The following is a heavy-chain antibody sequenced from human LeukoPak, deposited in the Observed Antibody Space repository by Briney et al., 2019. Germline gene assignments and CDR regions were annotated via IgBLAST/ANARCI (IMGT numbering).Heavy chain of an antibody. CDR2: TYHSGST. V-gene: IGHV4-30-2*01. CDR1: GGSISSGGYS. D-gene: IGHD6-13*01. J-gene: IGHJ5*02. CDR3: ARELRYSSSPADNWFDP. Sequence: PSETLSLTCAVSGGSISSGGYSWSWIRHPPGKGLEWIGYTYHSGSTYYNPSLKSRVTISVDRSKNQFSLKLSSVTAVDTAVYYCARELRYSSSPADNWFDPWGQGTLVTVSS.